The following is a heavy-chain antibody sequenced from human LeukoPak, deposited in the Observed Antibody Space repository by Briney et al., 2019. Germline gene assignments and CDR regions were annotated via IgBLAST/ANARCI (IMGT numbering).Heavy chain of an antibody. CDR3: VRTAYYYDSSGYYRGFDP. CDR2: INPSGGST. V-gene: IGHV1-46*01. Sequence: GASVKVSCKASGYTFTSYGISWVRQAPGQGLEWMGMINPSGGSTSYAQKFQGRVTMTRDMSTRTVYMDLSSLRSEDTAVYYCVRTAYYYDSSGYYRGFDPWGQGTLVTVSS. CDR1: GYTFTSYG. J-gene: IGHJ5*02. D-gene: IGHD3-22*01.